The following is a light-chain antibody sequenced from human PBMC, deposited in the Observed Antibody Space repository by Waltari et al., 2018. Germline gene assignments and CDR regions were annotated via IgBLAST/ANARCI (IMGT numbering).Light chain of an antibody. J-gene: IGLJ2*01. CDR1: NNDIGSYNL. Sequence: QSALTQPASVSGSPGQSITISCTGTNNDIGSYNLVSWYQQPPGKAPTVIIFEVNKRPSGVSNRFSGSKSGNTASLTVSGLHPEDEADYYCCSYAGTPRVVFGGGTKLTVL. CDR2: EVN. CDR3: CSYAGTPRVV. V-gene: IGLV2-23*02.